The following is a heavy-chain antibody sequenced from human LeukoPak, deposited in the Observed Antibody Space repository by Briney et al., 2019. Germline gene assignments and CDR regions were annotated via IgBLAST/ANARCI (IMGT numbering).Heavy chain of an antibody. CDR1: GFTFSSYA. CDR3: AKSNSRVLPAAIIDY. J-gene: IGHJ4*02. V-gene: IGHV3-23*01. D-gene: IGHD2-2*01. CDR2: ISGSGGST. Sequence: PGGPLRLSCAASGFTFSSYAMSWVRQAPGKGLEWVSAISGSGGSTYYADSVKGRFTISRDNSKNTLYLQMNSLRAEDTAVYYCAKSNSRVLPAAIIDYWGQGTLVTVSS.